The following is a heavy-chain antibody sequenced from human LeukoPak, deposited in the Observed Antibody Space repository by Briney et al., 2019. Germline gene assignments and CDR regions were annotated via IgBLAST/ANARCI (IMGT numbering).Heavy chain of an antibody. CDR1: GASITNNNW. D-gene: IGHD2-21*01. CDR2: IYHSGNT. Sequence: SETLSLTCAVSGASITNNNWWSWVRQPPGKGLEWVGEIYHSGNTNYNPSLKSRVTISVDKSKNQLSLKLDSVTAADTAVYYCVREFADDALDIWGQGTMVTVSS. J-gene: IGHJ3*02. V-gene: IGHV4-4*02. CDR3: VREFADDALDI.